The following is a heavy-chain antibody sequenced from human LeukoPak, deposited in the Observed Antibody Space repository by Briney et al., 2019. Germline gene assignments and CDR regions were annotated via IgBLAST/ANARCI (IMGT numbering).Heavy chain of an antibody. D-gene: IGHD6-19*01. J-gene: IGHJ6*03. CDR2: IYYSGSA. CDR1: GGSISSYY. V-gene: IGHV4-59*01. CDR3: ARSKAVAVPYCYYYMDV. Sequence: PSETLSLTCTVSGGSISSYYWSWIRQPPGKGLEWIGYIYYSGSANYNPSLKSRVTISVDTSKNQFSLKLSSVTAADTAVYYCARSKAVAVPYCYYYMDVWGKGTTVTVSS.